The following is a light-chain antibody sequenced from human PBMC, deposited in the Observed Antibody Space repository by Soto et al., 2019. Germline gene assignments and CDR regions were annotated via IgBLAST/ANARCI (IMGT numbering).Light chain of an antibody. CDR3: ISYTSSSTSYV. CDR1: SSDIGGYNY. Sequence: QSALTQPPSASGSPGQSVTISCTGTSSDIGGYNYVSWYQQHPGKAPQLMIYEVSKRPSGVSGRFSGSKSGSTASLTISGLQAEDEADYYCISYTSSSTSYVFGTGTKLTVL. CDR2: EVS. V-gene: IGLV2-8*01. J-gene: IGLJ1*01.